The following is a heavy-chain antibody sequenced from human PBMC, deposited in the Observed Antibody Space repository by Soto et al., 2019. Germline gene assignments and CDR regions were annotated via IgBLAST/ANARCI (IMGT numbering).Heavy chain of an antibody. CDR3: ASGSGETSAGSGGYYCYGMDV. J-gene: IGHJ6*02. V-gene: IGHV1-18*01. CDR2: ISAYNGNT. D-gene: IGHD3-3*01. Sequence: ASVKVSXKASGYSFTSYGISWVRQAPGQGLEWMGWISAYNGNTNYAQKLQGRVTMTTDTSTSTAYMELRSLRSDDTAVYYCASGSGETSAGSGGYYCYGMDVWGQRTTVPVSS. CDR1: GYSFTSYG.